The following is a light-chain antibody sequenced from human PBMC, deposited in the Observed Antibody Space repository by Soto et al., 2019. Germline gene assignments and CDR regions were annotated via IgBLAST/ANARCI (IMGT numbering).Light chain of an antibody. CDR3: QQYNNWPLT. J-gene: IGKJ4*01. CDR2: GAS. V-gene: IGKV3-15*01. CDR1: QSVSSL. Sequence: EVVMTQSPATLSVSPGEGATLSCRASQSVSSLLGWYQQKPGQAPRLLIYGASTRATGIPDRFSASGSGTEFALTISSLQSGDFALYYCQQYNNWPLTFGGGTKVEIK.